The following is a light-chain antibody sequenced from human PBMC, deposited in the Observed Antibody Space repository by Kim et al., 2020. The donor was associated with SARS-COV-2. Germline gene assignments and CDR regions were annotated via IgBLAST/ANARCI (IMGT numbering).Light chain of an antibody. CDR2: NAS. CDR3: QQRSNWPLT. Sequence: WLPGKRATHSCWASKSVNSSLAWYQQKPGQAPRLLIYNASNRATGIPARFSGSGSGTDFTLTISSLEPKDFAVYYCQQRSNWPLTFGGGTKVDIK. V-gene: IGKV3-11*01. J-gene: IGKJ4*01. CDR1: KSVNSS.